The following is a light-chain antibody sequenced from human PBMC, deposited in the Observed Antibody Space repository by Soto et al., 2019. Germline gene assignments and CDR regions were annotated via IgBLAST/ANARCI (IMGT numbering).Light chain of an antibody. CDR1: SSDIGGYNY. CDR2: DVN. V-gene: IGLV2-14*03. CDR3: ISYGASSTL. J-gene: IGLJ3*02. Sequence: QSVLTQPASVSGSPGQAITISCTGSSSDIGGYNYVSWYQQHPGKAPQLMIYDVNYRPSGIYDRFSGSQSGNTASLTNSGLQPKDEADYYCISYGASSTLFGGGTKLTVL.